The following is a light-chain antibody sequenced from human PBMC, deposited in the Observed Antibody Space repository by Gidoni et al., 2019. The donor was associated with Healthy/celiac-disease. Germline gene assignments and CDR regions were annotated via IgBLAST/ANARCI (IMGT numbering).Light chain of an antibody. CDR2: AAS. V-gene: IGKV1-39*01. Sequence: DIQMTQSPSSLSASVGDSVTITCRASQSISSYLNWYQQKPGKAPKLLIYAASSLQSGVPSRFSGSGSGTDFTLTISSLQPEDFATYYCQQSYSTPPITFXGXTKVEIK. CDR1: QSISSY. J-gene: IGKJ4*01. CDR3: QQSYSTPPIT.